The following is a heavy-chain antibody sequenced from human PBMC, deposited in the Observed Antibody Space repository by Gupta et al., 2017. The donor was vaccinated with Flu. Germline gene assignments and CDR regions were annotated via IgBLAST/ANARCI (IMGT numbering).Heavy chain of an antibody. CDR1: GFTFSNSW. V-gene: IGHV3-15*01. Sequence: EVQLLESGGGLVKPGGSLRLSCAASGFTFSNSWMSCVRQPPGKGLEWVGRIKSKTDGGTTDYAAPVKGRFTISRDDSKNTLYLQKNSLKTEDTAVYYCTTEYYYESSGLNWFDPWGQGTLVPVSS. D-gene: IGHD3-22*01. CDR3: TTEYYYESSGLNWFDP. J-gene: IGHJ5*02. CDR2: IKSKTDGGTT.